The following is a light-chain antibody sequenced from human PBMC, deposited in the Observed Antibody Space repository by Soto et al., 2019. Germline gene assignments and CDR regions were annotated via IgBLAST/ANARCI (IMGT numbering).Light chain of an antibody. Sequence: DIVMTQSPDSLAVSLGERATINWKSSQSVLYSSNHQNYLAWYQQKPGQPPQLLIYWASTRESGVPDRFSGSGSGTDFTLTISSLQAEDVAVYYCQQYYTTPLTFGGGTKVDIK. V-gene: IGKV4-1*01. CDR2: WAS. CDR1: QSVLYSSNHQNY. J-gene: IGKJ4*01. CDR3: QQYYTTPLT.